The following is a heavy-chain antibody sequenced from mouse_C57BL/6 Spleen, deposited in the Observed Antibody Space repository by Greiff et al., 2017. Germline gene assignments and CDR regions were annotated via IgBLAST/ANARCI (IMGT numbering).Heavy chain of an antibody. CDR1: GYTFTEYP. D-gene: IGHD2-4*01. Sequence: VKLQESGAELVKPGASVKLSCKASGYTFTEYPIHWVKQRSGQGLEWIGWCYPGSGSIKYNEKFKDKATLTADKSSSTVYMELSRLTSEDSAVYFCARHDSSYDYDRLQFAYWGQGTLVTVSA. V-gene: IGHV1-62-2*01. CDR3: ARHDSSYDYDRLQFAY. J-gene: IGHJ3*01. CDR2: CYPGSGSI.